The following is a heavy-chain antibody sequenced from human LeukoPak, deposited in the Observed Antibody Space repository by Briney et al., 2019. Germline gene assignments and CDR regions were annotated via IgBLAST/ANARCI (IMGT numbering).Heavy chain of an antibody. CDR1: GFTFSTYT. CDR3: ARPADMQLQWFLDY. V-gene: IGHV3-21*01. J-gene: IGHJ4*02. D-gene: IGHD3-22*01. Sequence: GGSLRLSCAASGFTFSTYTMNWVRQAPGKGLEWVSSIGSSGTNTHYADSVKGRFTISRDNAKNSLYLQMNSLRADDTAVYCCARPADMQLQWFLDYWGQGTLVTVSS. CDR2: IGSSGTNT.